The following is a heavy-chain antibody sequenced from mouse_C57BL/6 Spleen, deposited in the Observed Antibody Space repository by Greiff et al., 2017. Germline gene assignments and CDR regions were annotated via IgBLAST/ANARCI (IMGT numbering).Heavy chain of an antibody. V-gene: IGHV5-17*01. Sequence: EVKLMESGGGLVKPGGSLKLSCAASGFTFSDYGMHWVRQAPEKGLEWVAYISSGSSTIYYADTVKGRFTISRDNAKNTLFLQMTSLRSEDTAMYYCAKGVSSGYYFDYWGQGTTLTVSS. CDR1: GFTFSDYG. CDR3: AKGVSSGYYFDY. D-gene: IGHD3-2*02. CDR2: ISSGSSTI. J-gene: IGHJ2*01.